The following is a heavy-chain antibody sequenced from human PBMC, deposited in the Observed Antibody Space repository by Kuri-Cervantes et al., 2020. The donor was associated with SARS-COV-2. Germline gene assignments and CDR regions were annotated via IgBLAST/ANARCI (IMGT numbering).Heavy chain of an antibody. CDR1: GGTSSSYA. D-gene: IGHD6-19*01. Sequence: SVKVSCKASGGTSSSYAISWVRQAPGQGLEWMGGIIPIFGTANYAQKFQGRVTITTDESTSTAYMELSSLRSEDTAVYYCASTILGLNSSGWYGYFDYWGQGTLVTVSS. V-gene: IGHV1-69*05. CDR3: ASTILGLNSSGWYGYFDY. CDR2: IIPIFGTA. J-gene: IGHJ4*02.